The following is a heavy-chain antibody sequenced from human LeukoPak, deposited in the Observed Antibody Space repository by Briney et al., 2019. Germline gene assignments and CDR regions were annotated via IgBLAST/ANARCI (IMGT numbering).Heavy chain of an antibody. CDR1: GFTVGSNF. J-gene: IGHJ6*02. CDR2: ISSSSSYI. Sequence: GGSLRLSCVASGFTVGSNFMSWVRQAPGKGLEWVSSISSSSSYIYYADSVKGRFTISRDNAKNSLYLQMNSLRAEDTAVYYCARDPSTSQEGYGMDVWGQGTTVTVSS. CDR3: ARDPSTSQEGYGMDV. D-gene: IGHD2-2*01. V-gene: IGHV3-21*01.